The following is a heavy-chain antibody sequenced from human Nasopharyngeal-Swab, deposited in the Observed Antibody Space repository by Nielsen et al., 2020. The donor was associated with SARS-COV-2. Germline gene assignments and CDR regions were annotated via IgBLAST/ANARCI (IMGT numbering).Heavy chain of an antibody. Sequence: WIRQPPGKGLVGVSRIDIAGTVTSYADSLKGRFTISRDNAKNTLYLQMNSLRVEDTAIYYCARGSSDWNGIDYWGQGTLVTVSP. CDR3: ARGSSDWNGIDY. V-gene: IGHV3-74*03. D-gene: IGHD6-19*01. CDR2: IDIAGTVT. J-gene: IGHJ4*02.